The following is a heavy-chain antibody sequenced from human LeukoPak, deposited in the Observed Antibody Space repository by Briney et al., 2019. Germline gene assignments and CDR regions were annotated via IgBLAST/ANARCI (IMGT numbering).Heavy chain of an antibody. CDR3: AREMTTVTTSAFDI. V-gene: IGHV1-2*02. CDR2: INPTSGGT. CDR1: GYTFTGYY. Sequence: ASVKVSCKASGYTFTGYYMHWVRQAPGQGLEWMGWINPTSGGTNYAQKFQGRVTMTRDTSISTAYMELSRLRSDDTAVYYCAREMTTVTTSAFDIWGQGTMVTVSS. D-gene: IGHD4-17*01. J-gene: IGHJ3*02.